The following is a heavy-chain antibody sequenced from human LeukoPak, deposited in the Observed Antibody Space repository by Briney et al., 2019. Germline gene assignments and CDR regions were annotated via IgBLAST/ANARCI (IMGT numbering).Heavy chain of an antibody. CDR2: IYPGDSDT. CDR3: ARQIAAAGTGWFDP. Sequence: GESLKISCKGSGYSLTSYWIGCVRQMPGKGLEWMGIIYPGDSDTRYSPSFQGQVTISADKSISTAYLQWSSLKASDTAMYYCARQIAAAGTGWFDPWGQGTLVTVSS. D-gene: IGHD6-13*01. V-gene: IGHV5-51*01. J-gene: IGHJ5*02. CDR1: GYSLTSYW.